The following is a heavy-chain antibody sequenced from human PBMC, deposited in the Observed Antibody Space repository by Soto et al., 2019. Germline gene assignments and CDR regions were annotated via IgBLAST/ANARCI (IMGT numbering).Heavy chain of an antibody. D-gene: IGHD1-26*01. V-gene: IGHV1-3*01. J-gene: IGHJ4*02. Sequence: ASVKVSCKASGYTFTSCAMHWVRQAPGQRLEWMEWINAGNGDTNYSQKFQGRVTISRDTSANTVYMGLSSLRSEDTAVYYCARGSSGSYLIDYWGQGTLVTVSS. CDR3: ARGSSGSYLIDY. CDR2: INAGNGDT. CDR1: GYTFTSCA.